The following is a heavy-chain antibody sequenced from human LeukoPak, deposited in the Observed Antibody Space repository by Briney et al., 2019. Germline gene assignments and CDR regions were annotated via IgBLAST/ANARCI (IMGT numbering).Heavy chain of an antibody. J-gene: IGHJ4*02. D-gene: IGHD5-12*01. V-gene: IGHV3-7*01. CDR2: IKQDGNEK. CDR1: GFTFSSYW. CDR3: ARDSGYGFDY. Sequence: GGSLRLSCAASGFTFSSYWMSWVRRAPGKGLEWVANIKQDGNEKYYVDSVKGRFTISRDNAKNSLYLQMNSLRAEDTAMYYCARDSGYGFDYWGQGTLVTVSS.